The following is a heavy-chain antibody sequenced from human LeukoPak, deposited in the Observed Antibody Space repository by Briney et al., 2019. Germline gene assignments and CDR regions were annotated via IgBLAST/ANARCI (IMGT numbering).Heavy chain of an antibody. Sequence: ASVKVSCKASGYTFTSYGISWVRQAPGQGLEWMGWISAYNGNTNCAQKLQGRVTMTTDTSTSTAYMELRSLRSDDTAVYYCARPRGSYCSSTSCFDAFDIWGQGTMVTVSS. CDR2: ISAYNGNT. CDR1: GYTFTSYG. J-gene: IGHJ3*02. CDR3: ARPRGSYCSSTSCFDAFDI. D-gene: IGHD2-2*01. V-gene: IGHV1-18*01.